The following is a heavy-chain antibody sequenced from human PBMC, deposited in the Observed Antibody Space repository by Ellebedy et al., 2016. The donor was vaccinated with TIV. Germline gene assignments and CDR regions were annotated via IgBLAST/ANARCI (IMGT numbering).Heavy chain of an antibody. Sequence: AASVKVFCKASGYTFTGYYIHWVRQAPGQGLEWMGWINPKNGGTNYAQKFQGRVTMTRDTSISTAYMELSWLRSDDTAVYYCARDGACGGDCYGDNYWGQGSLVTVSS. J-gene: IGHJ4*02. CDR3: ARDGACGGDCYGDNY. CDR2: INPKNGGT. D-gene: IGHD2-21*02. V-gene: IGHV1-2*02. CDR1: GYTFTGYY.